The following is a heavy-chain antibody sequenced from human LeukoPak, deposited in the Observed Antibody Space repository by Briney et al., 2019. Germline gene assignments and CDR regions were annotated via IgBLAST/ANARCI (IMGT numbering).Heavy chain of an antibody. J-gene: IGHJ4*02. D-gene: IGHD5-12*01. CDR1: GYSFTSYW. V-gene: IGHV5-51*01. Sequence: ESLKISCKGTGYSFTSYWIGWVRQMPGKGLEWMGIIYPGDSDTRYSPSFQGQVTISVDKFISTAYLQCSTLNASDTAMYHCARVDFHSPLDYWGQGTLVTVSS. CDR2: IYPGDSDT. CDR3: ARVDFHSPLDY.